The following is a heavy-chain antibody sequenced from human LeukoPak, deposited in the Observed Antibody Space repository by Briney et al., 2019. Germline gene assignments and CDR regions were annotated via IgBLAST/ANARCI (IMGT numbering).Heavy chain of an antibody. Sequence: SETLSLTCAVYGGSLSGYYWSWLRQPPGKGLEWIGEINHSGSTNYNPSLKSRVTISVDTSKNQFSLKLSSVTAADTAVYYCARGLIPHAFDIWGQGTMVTVSS. V-gene: IGHV4-34*01. D-gene: IGHD2-21*01. J-gene: IGHJ3*02. CDR3: ARGLIPHAFDI. CDR2: INHSGST. CDR1: GGSLSGYY.